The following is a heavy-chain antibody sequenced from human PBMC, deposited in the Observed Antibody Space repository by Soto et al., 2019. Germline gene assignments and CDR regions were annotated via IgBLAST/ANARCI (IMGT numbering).Heavy chain of an antibody. CDR2: IYYSGST. D-gene: IGHD4-17*01. CDR1: GGSISSYY. V-gene: IGHV4-59*08. Sequence: QVQLQESGPGLVKPSETLSLTCTVSGGSISSYYWSWIRQPPGKGLEWIGYIYYSGSTNYNPSLKGRVTIAVDTSKNQFSLKLSSVTAADTAVSYCARHPYDYFDYWGQGTLVTVSS. J-gene: IGHJ4*02. CDR3: ARHPYDYFDY.